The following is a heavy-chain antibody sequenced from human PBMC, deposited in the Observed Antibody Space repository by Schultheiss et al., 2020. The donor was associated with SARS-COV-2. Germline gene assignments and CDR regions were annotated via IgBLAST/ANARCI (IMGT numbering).Heavy chain of an antibody. V-gene: IGHV4-59*08. CDR3: VSTSDIVVAVATT. Sequence: SETLSLTCSVSGDSISHYHWSWIRQPPGEGLEWIGYIYQSGSTNYNPSLKSRVTISVDTSKNQFSLRLSSVTATDTAVYYCVSTSDIVVAVATTWGQGTLVTVSS. D-gene: IGHD2-15*01. CDR2: IYQSGST. J-gene: IGHJ1*01. CDR1: GDSISHYH.